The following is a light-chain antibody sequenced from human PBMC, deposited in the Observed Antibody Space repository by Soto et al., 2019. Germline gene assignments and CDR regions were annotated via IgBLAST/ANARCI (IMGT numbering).Light chain of an antibody. Sequence: EIVLTQSPGTLSLSPGERATLSCRASQSVSNNLAWYQQKPGQAPRLVIYGASSRATGIPDRFSASGSGTDFTLTISRLEPEDFAVYYCQQYSSSPLTFGQGTKVDIK. CDR1: QSVSNN. CDR2: GAS. J-gene: IGKJ1*01. CDR3: QQYSSSPLT. V-gene: IGKV3-20*01.